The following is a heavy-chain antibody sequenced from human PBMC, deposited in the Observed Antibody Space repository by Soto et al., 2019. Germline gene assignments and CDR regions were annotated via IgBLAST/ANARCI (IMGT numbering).Heavy chain of an antibody. CDR3: VQSYYDYYYGMDV. CDR1: GITFSSYS. V-gene: IGHV3-48*02. Sequence: EVQLVESGGGLVQPGGSLRLSCVVSGITFSSYSMDWVRQAPGKGLEWVSHVSTSSITIYYADSEKGRFTISRDNAKNSLYLQMHSLRDEDTAVYYCVQSYYDYYYGMDVWGQGTTVTVSS. D-gene: IGHD1-26*01. J-gene: IGHJ6*02. CDR2: VSTSSITI.